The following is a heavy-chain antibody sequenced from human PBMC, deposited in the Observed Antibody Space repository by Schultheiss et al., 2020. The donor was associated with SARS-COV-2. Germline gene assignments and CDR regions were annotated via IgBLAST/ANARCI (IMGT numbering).Heavy chain of an antibody. J-gene: IGHJ6*02. CDR2: ISSSSSYI. CDR3: ARDKIPTYYYYGMDV. V-gene: IGHV3-21*01. CDR1: GFTFSSYS. D-gene: IGHD2-2*01. Sequence: GESLKISCAASGFTFSSYSMNWVRQAPGKGLEWVSSISSSSSYIYYADSVKGRFTISRDNAKNSLYLQMNSLRAEDTAVYYCARDKIPTYYYYGMDVWGQGTTVTVSS.